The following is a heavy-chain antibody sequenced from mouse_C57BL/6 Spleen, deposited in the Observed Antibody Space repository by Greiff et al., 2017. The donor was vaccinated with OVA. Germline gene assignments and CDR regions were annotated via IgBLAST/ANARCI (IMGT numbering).Heavy chain of an antibody. J-gene: IGHJ4*01. V-gene: IGHV1-82*01. D-gene: IGHD2-10*01. CDR2: IYPGDGDT. CDR3: GLPIPIGTGDAMDY. CDR1: GYAFSSSW. Sequence: VQLMESGPELVKPGASVKISCTASGYAFSSSWMNWVKQRPGKGLEWIGRIYPGDGDTNYNGKFKGKATLTADKSSSTAYMQLSSLTSEDSAVYFGGLPIPIGTGDAMDYWGQGTTVTVSS.